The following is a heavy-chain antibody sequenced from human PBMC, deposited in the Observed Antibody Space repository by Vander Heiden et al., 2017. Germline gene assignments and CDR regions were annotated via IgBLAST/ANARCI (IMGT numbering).Heavy chain of an antibody. V-gene: IGHV1-46*01. CDR1: GYTFTTYY. Sequence: QVQLVQSGAEVKNPGASVRVSCQASGYTFTTYYMHWVRQAPGQGLEWMGIINPSGGSPSYAQTFQGRVTMTRDTSTSTVYMELSSLRSEDTAVYYCARAVSPRTALDAFDIWGQGTMLTVSS. CDR2: INPSGGSP. CDR3: ARAVSPRTALDAFDI. J-gene: IGHJ3*02.